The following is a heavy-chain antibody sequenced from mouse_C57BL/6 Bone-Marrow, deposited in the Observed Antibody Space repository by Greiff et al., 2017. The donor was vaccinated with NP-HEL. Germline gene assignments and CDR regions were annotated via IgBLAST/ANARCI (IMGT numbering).Heavy chain of an antibody. D-gene: IGHD2-3*01. J-gene: IGHJ3*01. V-gene: IGHV1-64*01. CDR3: ARSDGYYVWFAY. Sequence: QVQLKQSGAELVKPGASVKLSCKASGYTFTSYWMHWVKQRPGQGLEWIGMIRPNSGSTNYNEKFKSKATLTVDKSSSTAYMQLSSLTSDDSAVYYGARSDGYYVWFAYWGQGTLVTVSA. CDR2: IRPNSGST. CDR1: GYTFTSYW.